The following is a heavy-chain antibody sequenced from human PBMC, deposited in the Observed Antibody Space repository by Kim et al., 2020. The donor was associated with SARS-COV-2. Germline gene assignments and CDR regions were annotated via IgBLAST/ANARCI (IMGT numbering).Heavy chain of an antibody. CDR2: INHSGST. V-gene: IGHV4-34*01. D-gene: IGHD6-13*01. CDR1: GGSFSGYY. J-gene: IGHJ4*02. CDR3: ARGPHSSSWSRRDLCFDY. Sequence: SETLSLTCAVYGGSFSGYYWSWIRQPPGKGLEWIGEINHSGSTNYNPSLKSRVTISVDTSKNQFSLKLSSVTAADTAVYYCARGPHSSSWSRRDLCFDYWGQGTLVTVSS.